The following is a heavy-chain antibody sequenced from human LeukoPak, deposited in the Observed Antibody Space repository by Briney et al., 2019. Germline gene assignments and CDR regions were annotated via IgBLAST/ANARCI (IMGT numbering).Heavy chain of an antibody. CDR3: ARGFLDFDS. J-gene: IGHJ4*02. V-gene: IGHV3-33*01. CDR2: LCYDGSNT. D-gene: IGHD3-3*01. Sequence: GGSLSLSCVASGFTFSSFGMHWVRPAPGKGLEWVALLCYDGSNTYYADSVKGRFTISRDDSKNTVYLQMNSLRAEDTALYYCARGFLDFDSWGQGTLVILSS. CDR1: GFTFSSFG.